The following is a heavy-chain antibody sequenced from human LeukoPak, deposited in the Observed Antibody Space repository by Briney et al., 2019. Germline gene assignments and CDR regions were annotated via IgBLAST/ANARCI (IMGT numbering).Heavy chain of an antibody. Sequence: SETLSLTCIVSGGSIRSYYWSWLRQPPGQGLEWFGYIYYSGSTNYNPSLKSRVTISVDTSKNQFSLKLSSVTAADTAVYYCARAPGALYSSGWYGYYFDYWGQGTLVTVSS. CDR1: GGSIRSYY. D-gene: IGHD6-19*01. CDR3: ARAPGALYSSGWYGYYFDY. V-gene: IGHV4-59*01. CDR2: IYYSGST. J-gene: IGHJ4*02.